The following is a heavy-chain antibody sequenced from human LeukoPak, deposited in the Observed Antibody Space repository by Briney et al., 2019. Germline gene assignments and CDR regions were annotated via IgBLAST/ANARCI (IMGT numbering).Heavy chain of an antibody. CDR2: INHSGST. CDR3: ARGPLNDY. J-gene: IGHJ4*02. D-gene: IGHD3-16*02. CDR1: VGSFSGYY. V-gene: IGHV4-34*01. Sequence: SETLSLTRAVSVGSFSGYYLSWIRPPPGKGLEGIGEINHSGSTNYNPSLKSRVTISVDTAKNQFSPKLSSVTAADTAVYYCARGPLNDYWGQGTLVTASS.